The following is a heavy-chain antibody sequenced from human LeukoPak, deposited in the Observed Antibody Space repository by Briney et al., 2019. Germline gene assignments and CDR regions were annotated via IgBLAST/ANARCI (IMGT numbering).Heavy chain of an antibody. D-gene: IGHD5-18*01. V-gene: IGHV4-31*03. CDR2: IYYSGST. J-gene: IGHJ4*02. CDR3: ARGQNKWSGYSYGASLDY. CDR1: GGSISSGGYY. Sequence: PSETLSLTCTVSGGSISSGGYYWSWIRPHPGEGLEWIGYIYYSGSTYYHPSLKSRVTIHVDTSKNQSSLKLSSVPAADTAVYYCARGQNKWSGYSYGASLDYWGQGTLVTVSS.